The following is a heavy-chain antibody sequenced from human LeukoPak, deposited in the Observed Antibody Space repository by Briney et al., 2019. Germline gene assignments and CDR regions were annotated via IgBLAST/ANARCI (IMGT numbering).Heavy chain of an antibody. D-gene: IGHD4-17*01. Sequence: SETLSLTCAVSSGSFSGYYWTWIRQPPGKGLEWIGEINHSGSANYNPSLMSRVTISLDTSKNHFSLNLSSVTAADTAVYYCARGQGTVTTHWGQGTLVTVSS. CDR2: INHSGSA. CDR1: SGSFSGYY. CDR3: ARGQGTVTTH. J-gene: IGHJ4*02. V-gene: IGHV4-34*01.